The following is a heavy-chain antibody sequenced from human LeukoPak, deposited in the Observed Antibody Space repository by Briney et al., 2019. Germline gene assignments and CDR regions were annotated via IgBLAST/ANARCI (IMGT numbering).Heavy chain of an antibody. D-gene: IGHD2-2*02. Sequence: ASVKVSXKASGYTFTGYYMHWVRQAPGQGLEWIGWINPNSGGTNYAQKFQGRVTMTRDTSISTAYMELSRLRSDDTAVYYCASHCSTSCYSDYWGQGTLVTVSS. CDR3: ASHCSTSCYSDY. CDR1: GYTFTGYY. J-gene: IGHJ4*02. V-gene: IGHV1-2*02. CDR2: INPNSGGT.